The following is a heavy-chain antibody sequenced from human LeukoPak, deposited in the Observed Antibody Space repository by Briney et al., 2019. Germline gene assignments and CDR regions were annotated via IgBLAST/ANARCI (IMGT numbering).Heavy chain of an antibody. D-gene: IGHD3-10*01. Sequence: ASVKVSCKASGYTFTGYYMHWVRQAAGQGLEWMGWINPNSGGTNYAQKFQGRVTMTRDTSISTAYMELSRLRSDDTAVYYCARLWFGELSFDYWGQGTLVTVSS. CDR1: GYTFTGYY. CDR2: INPNSGGT. V-gene: IGHV1-2*02. CDR3: ARLWFGELSFDY. J-gene: IGHJ4*02.